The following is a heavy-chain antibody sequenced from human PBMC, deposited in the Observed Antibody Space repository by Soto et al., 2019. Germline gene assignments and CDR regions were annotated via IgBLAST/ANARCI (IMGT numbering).Heavy chain of an antibody. V-gene: IGHV4-61*01. D-gene: IGHD5-18*01. CDR3: ARPLYSYGPMDV. CDR2: IYYSGST. J-gene: IGHJ6*02. Sequence: QVQLQESGPGLVKPSETLSLTCTVSGGSVSSGSYYWSWIRQPPGKGLEWIGYIYYSGSTNYNPSLKSRVTISVDKSKNQFSLKLSSVTAADTAVYYCARPLYSYGPMDVWGQGTTVTVSS. CDR1: GGSVSSGSYY.